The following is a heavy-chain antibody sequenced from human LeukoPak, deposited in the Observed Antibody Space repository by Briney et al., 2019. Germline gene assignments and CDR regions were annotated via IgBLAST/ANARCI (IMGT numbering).Heavy chain of an antibody. CDR1: GGSFSAYC. Sequence: PSETLSLTCAVYGGSFSAYCWSWIRQSPGKGLERIAEINHRGDTNYNPSVKSRVSISVDTSKNQFSLKVTSLTAADTAVYYCARGPTISETGYFDYWGQGTLVTVSS. V-gene: IGHV4-34*01. D-gene: IGHD1-1*01. J-gene: IGHJ4*03. CDR3: ARGPTISETGYFDY. CDR2: INHRGDT.